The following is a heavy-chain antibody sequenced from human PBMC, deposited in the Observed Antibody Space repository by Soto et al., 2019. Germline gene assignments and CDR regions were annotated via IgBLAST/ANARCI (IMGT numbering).Heavy chain of an antibody. CDR1: GFTFRSYD. D-gene: IGHD5-18*01. CDR2: ISNDENNR. V-gene: IGHV3-30-3*01. J-gene: IGHJ5*02. Sequence: QVQLVESGGGVVQPGRSLRLSCAASGFTFRSYDMHWVRQAPGKGLEWVAVISNDENNRYYTDSVKGRFTISRDNSKNTLYLQMNSLRAEDTAVYYCARAMDTAMASKDNWFDPWGQGTLVTVSS. CDR3: ARAMDTAMASKDNWFDP.